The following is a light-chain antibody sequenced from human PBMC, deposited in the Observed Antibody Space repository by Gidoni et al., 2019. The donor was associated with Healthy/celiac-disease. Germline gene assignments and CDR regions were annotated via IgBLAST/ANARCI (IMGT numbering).Light chain of an antibody. CDR3: QQYGSSPPT. V-gene: IGKV3-20*01. Sequence: EIVLTQSPGTLSLSPGERATLSCRASQSVSSSYLAWYQQKPGQAPRLLIYGASSRSTGIPDRVSGSWSGTDFTLTISRLEPEDFAVYYCQQYGSSPPTFGQXTKLEIK. CDR1: QSVSSSY. J-gene: IGKJ2*01. CDR2: GAS.